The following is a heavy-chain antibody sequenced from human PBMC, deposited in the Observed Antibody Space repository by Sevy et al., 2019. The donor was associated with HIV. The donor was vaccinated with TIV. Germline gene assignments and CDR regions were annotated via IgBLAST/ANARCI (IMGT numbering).Heavy chain of an antibody. Sequence: SETLSLTCTVSGGSISSYYWSWIRQPPGKGLEWIGYIYYSGNTNYNPSLKSRVTISVDTSKNQFSLKLSSVTAADTAVYYCARGGTAMGSYYYYMDVWGKGTTVTVSS. V-gene: IGHV4-59*01. CDR2: IYYSGNT. D-gene: IGHD5-18*01. CDR1: GGSISSYY. J-gene: IGHJ6*03. CDR3: ARGGTAMGSYYYYMDV.